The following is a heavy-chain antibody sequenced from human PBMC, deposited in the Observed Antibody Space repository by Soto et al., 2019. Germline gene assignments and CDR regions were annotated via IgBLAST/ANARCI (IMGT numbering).Heavy chain of an antibody. V-gene: IGHV4-34*01. D-gene: IGHD3-3*01. J-gene: IGHJ5*01. CDR2: INHSRST. CDR1: GGSFTGYY. Sequence: SETLSLTCAVYGGSFTGYYWTWIRQPPGKGLEWIGEINHSRSTNYNPSLKSRVTISVDTSKDQFSLKLSSVTAADTAVYYCARGQYHFRSRYYTWFDSCGQGTRVTVSA. CDR3: ARGQYHFRSRYYTWFDS.